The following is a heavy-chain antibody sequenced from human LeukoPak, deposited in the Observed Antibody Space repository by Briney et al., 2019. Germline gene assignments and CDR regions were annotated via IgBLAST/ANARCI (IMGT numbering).Heavy chain of an antibody. J-gene: IGHJ4*02. D-gene: IGHD1-26*01. CDR3: ARGLGGELPPFDY. Sequence: ASVKVSCKASGYMFTVYYIHWARQAPGQGLEWMSWINPTTGGTNYAQKFQGRVTMTRDTSISTAYLELSRLTFHDTAVYYCARGLGGELPPFDYWGQGTLVTVSS. CDR2: INPTTGGT. CDR1: GYMFTVYY. V-gene: IGHV1-2*02.